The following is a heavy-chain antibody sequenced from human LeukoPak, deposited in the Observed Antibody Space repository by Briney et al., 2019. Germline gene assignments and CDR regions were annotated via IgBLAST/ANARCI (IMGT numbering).Heavy chain of an antibody. J-gene: IGHJ3*02. V-gene: IGHV4-59*01. CDR1: GGSISSYY. CDR2: IYYSGST. Sequence: PSETLSLTCTVSGGSISSYYWSWIRQPPGKGLEWIGYIYYSGSTNYNPSLKSRVTISVDTSKNQFSLKLSSVTAADTAVYYCARHIAPYYDILTGYYTRKLDAFDIWGQGTMVTVSS. CDR3: ARHIAPYYDILTGYYTRKLDAFDI. D-gene: IGHD3-9*01.